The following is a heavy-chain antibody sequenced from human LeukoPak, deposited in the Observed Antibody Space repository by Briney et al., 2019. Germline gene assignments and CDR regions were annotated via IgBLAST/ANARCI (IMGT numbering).Heavy chain of an antibody. CDR3: ARGPYSYDSSGAFDI. CDR2: ISSSGSA. CDR1: GDSISSGDYY. D-gene: IGHD3-22*01. J-gene: IGHJ3*02. Sequence: SETLSLTCTVSGDSISSGDYYWSWVRQPAGKGLEWIGRISSSGSANYNPSLKSRVTISVDTSKNQFSLKLSSVTAADTAVYFCARGPYSYDSSGAFDIWGQGTMVTVSS. V-gene: IGHV4-61*02.